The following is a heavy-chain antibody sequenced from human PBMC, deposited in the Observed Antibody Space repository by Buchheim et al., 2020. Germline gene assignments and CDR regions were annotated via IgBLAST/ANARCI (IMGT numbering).Heavy chain of an antibody. V-gene: IGHV3-11*05. CDR3: AKVGLLGATSGTKHFDY. CDR1: GFTFSDYY. D-gene: IGHD1-26*01. CDR2: ISSSSSYT. Sequence: QVQLVESGGGLVKPGGSLRLSCAASGFTFSDYYMSWIRQAPGKGLEWVSYISSSSSYTNYADSVKGQFTISRDKAKNSLYLQMNSLRAEDTAVYYCAKVGLLGATSGTKHFDYWGLGTL. J-gene: IGHJ4*02.